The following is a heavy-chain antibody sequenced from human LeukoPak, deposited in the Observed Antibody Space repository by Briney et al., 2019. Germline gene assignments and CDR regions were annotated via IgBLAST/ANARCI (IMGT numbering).Heavy chain of an antibody. CDR2: IYFSGSL. Sequence: SETLSLTCTVSGGSISSGDHYWSWLRQPPGKGLEWIGYIYFSGSLYYSPSLKGRLTISVDTSKNQFSLKLSSVTAADTAIYYCARGGGGYDFYAFDYWGQGALVAVSS. CDR1: GGSISSGDHY. V-gene: IGHV4-30-4*01. D-gene: IGHD3/OR15-3a*01. CDR3: ARGGGGYDFYAFDY. J-gene: IGHJ4*02.